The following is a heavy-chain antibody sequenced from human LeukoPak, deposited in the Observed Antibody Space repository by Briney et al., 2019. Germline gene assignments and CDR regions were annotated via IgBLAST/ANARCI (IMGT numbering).Heavy chain of an antibody. CDR3: ARDDRDISSYRFDY. J-gene: IGHJ4*01. CDR2: ISSNSRDI. V-gene: IGHV3-21*01. D-gene: IGHD6-6*01. CDR1: GFTFNTYS. Sequence: GGSLRLSCAASGFTFNTYSMSWVRQAPGKGLEWVSSISSNSRDIYYADSVKGRFTISRDNAKNSLHLQMNSLRAEDTAVYYCARDDRDISSYRFDYWGHGILVTVSS.